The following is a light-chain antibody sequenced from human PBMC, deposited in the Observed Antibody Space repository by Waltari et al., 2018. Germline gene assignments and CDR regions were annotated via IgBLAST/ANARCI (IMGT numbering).Light chain of an antibody. CDR2: QAS. J-gene: IGKJ2*01. CDR3: QQYNRYPYT. CDR1: QITSTG. V-gene: IGKV1-5*03. Sequence: DIQMTQSPSTLSASVGYRVTITCRASQITSTGLAWYQQKPGKAPTLLSYQASSLESGVPARFSGSGSGTEFTLSISSLQPDDFATYCCQQYNRYPYTFGQGTKLEIK.